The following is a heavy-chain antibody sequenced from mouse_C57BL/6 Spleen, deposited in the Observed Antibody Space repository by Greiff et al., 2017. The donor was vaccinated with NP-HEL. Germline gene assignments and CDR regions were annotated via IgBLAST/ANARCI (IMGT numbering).Heavy chain of an antibody. CDR2: IYPGDGDT. V-gene: IGHV1-82*01. J-gene: IGHJ3*01. Sequence: QVQLKESGPELVKPGASVKISCKASGYAFSSSWMNWVKQRPGKGLEWIGRIYPGDGDTNYNGKFKGKATLTADKSSSTAYMQLSSLTSEDSAVYYCARTLTTVVEGTAWFAYWGQGTLVTVSA. D-gene: IGHD1-1*01. CDR3: ARTLTTVVEGTAWFAY. CDR1: GYAFSSSW.